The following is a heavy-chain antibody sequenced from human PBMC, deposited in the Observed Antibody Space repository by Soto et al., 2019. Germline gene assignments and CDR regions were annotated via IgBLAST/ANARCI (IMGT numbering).Heavy chain of an antibody. CDR3: ARDGPPTDY. CDR1: GYTFTSYA. J-gene: IGHJ4*02. Sequence: QVQLVQSGAEVKKPGASVKVSCKASGYTFTSYAFSWVRQAPGQGREWMGWISGYNGNTNSAQKLQGRVTRTTDTSPNTAYMELRGLRSDDTAVYYCARDGPPTDYWGQGPLVTVSS. V-gene: IGHV1-18*01. CDR2: ISGYNGNT.